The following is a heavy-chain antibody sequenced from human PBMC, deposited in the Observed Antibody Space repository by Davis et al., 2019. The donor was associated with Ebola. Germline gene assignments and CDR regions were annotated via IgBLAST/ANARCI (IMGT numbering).Heavy chain of an antibody. V-gene: IGHV3-30*03. CDR2: ISYDGSNK. J-gene: IGHJ4*02. CDR3: ARVAAASRDY. D-gene: IGHD6-25*01. CDR1: GFTFSSYG. Sequence: GGSLRLSCAASGFTFSSYGMHWVRQAPGKGLEWVAVISYDGSNKYYADSVKGRFTISRDNSKNTLYLQMNSLRAEDTAVYYCARVAAASRDYWGQGTLVTISS.